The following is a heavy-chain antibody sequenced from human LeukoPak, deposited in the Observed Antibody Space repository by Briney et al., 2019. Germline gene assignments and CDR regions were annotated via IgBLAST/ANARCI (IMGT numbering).Heavy chain of an antibody. J-gene: IGHJ6*03. CDR2: MYNGGTT. CDR1: GFTVSSNY. CDR3: AKENYYYYYMDV. V-gene: IGHV3-53*01. Sequence: PGGCLRLSCAVSGFTVSSNYMNWVRQAPGKGLEWVSVMYNGGTTYYADSVKGRFTISRDNSKNTLYLQMNSLRAEDTAVYYCAKENYYYYYMDVWGKGTTVTVSS.